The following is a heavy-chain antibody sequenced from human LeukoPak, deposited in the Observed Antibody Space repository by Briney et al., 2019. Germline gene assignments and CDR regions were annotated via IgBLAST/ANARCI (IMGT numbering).Heavy chain of an antibody. CDR2: IIPIFGTA. D-gene: IGHD3/OR15-3a*01. V-gene: IGHV1-69*13. J-gene: IGHJ3*02. CDR1: GGTFTSYA. Sequence: GASVKVSCKASGGTFTSYAISWVRQAPGQGLEWMGTIIPIFGTANYAQKFQGRVTITADQSTSTAYMELSSLRSEDTAVYYCAREGRFSGHAFDIWGQGTMVTVSS. CDR3: AREGRFSGHAFDI.